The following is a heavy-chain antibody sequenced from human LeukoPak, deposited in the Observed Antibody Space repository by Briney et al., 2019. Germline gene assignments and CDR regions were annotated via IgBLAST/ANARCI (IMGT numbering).Heavy chain of an antibody. J-gene: IGHJ6*03. CDR2: IYHGGST. CDR1: GGSISSSNW. V-gene: IGHV4-4*02. D-gene: IGHD2-2*01. Sequence: SETLSLTCAVSGGSISSSNWWSWVRQPPGKGLEWIGEIYHGGSTNYNPSLESRVTISVDTSKNQFSLKLSSVTAADTAVYYCASERYCSSTSCSPPYYYYYMDVWGKGTTVTVSS. CDR3: ASERYCSSTSCSPPYYYYYMDV.